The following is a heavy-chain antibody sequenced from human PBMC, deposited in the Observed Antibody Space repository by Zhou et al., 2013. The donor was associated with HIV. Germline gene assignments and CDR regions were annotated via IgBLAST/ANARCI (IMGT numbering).Heavy chain of an antibody. Sequence: QVQLVQSGAEVKKPGASVKVSCKASGYTFTSYDMHWVRQASGQGLEWMGWINPNSGKSYYAERFQGRVTMTRDTSTSTAYMELSSLRSEDTAVYYCARGRYDLGYWGQGTLVTVSS. CDR3: ARGRYDLGY. CDR2: INPNSGKS. CDR1: GYTFTSYD. D-gene: IGHD5-12*01. J-gene: IGHJ4*02. V-gene: IGHV1-8*01.